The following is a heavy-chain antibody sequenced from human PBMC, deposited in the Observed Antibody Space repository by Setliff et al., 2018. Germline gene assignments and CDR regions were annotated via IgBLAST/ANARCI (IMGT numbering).Heavy chain of an antibody. V-gene: IGHV4-4*09. CDR3: ARGFDVCGGGACYTDGPYYFDY. J-gene: IGHJ4*02. CDR1: GGSLNNYY. Sequence: TETLSLTCTVPGGSLNNYYWTWIRQPPGKGLEWIGYIYTSGTAIYNPSLRSRVTISVDTSKNQFSLKLSSVAAADTAVYYCARGFDVCGGGACYTDGPYYFDYWGLGTLVTVSS. CDR2: IYTSGTA. D-gene: IGHD2-21*02.